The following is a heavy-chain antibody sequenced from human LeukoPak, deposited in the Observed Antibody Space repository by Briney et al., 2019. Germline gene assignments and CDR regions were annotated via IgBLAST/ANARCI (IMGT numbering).Heavy chain of an antibody. CDR2: ISSSSGHI. J-gene: IGHJ4*02. CDR1: GFTFSSYN. CDR3: ARDPGTAADPYFDY. Sequence: PGGSLRLSCAASGFTFSSYNMNWVRQPPGKGLQWVSSISSSSGHIHYADSVKGRFAISRDNANNSLYLQMNSLRDEDTAVYYCARDPGTAADPYFDYWGQGSLVTVSS. D-gene: IGHD6-25*01. V-gene: IGHV3-21*01.